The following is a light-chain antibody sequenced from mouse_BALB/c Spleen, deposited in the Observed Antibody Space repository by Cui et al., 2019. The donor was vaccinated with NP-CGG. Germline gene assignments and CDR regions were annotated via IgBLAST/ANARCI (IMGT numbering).Light chain of an antibody. V-gene: IGLV1*01. CDR1: TGAVTTSNY. CDR2: GTN. J-gene: IGLJ1*01. Sequence: QAVVTQASAITTSPGETVTLTCRSSTGAVTTSNYANWVQEKSDHLFTGLIGGTNNRAPGVPARFSGSLIGDKAALTITGAQTEDEAIYFCALWYSNHWVFGGGTKLTVL. CDR3: ALWYSNHWV.